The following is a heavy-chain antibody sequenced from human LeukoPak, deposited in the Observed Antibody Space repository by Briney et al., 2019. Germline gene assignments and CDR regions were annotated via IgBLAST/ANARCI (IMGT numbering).Heavy chain of an antibody. J-gene: IGHJ6*02. CDR3: ARGTLYYYYGMDV. CDR2: ISGSGGST. V-gene: IGHV3-23*01. Sequence: GGSLRLSCAASGFTFSSYAMSWVRQAPGKGLEWVSAISGSGGSTYYADSVKGRFTISRDNAKNSLYLQMNSLRAEDTALYHCARGTLYYYYGMDVWGQGTTVTVSS. CDR1: GFTFSSYA.